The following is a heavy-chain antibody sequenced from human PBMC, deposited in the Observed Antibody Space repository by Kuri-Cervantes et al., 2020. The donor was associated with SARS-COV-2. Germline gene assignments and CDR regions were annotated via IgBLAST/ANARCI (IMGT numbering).Heavy chain of an antibody. Sequence: GGSLRLSCAASGFTFSSYGMHWVRQAPGKGLEWVAVISYDGSNKYYADSVKGRFTISRDTSKNTLYLQMNSLRAEDTAVYYCAKDLGGYVGYWGQGTLVTVSS. CDR2: ISYDGSNK. D-gene: IGHD3-22*01. CDR3: AKDLGGYVGY. CDR1: GFTFSSYG. J-gene: IGHJ4*02. V-gene: IGHV3-30*18.